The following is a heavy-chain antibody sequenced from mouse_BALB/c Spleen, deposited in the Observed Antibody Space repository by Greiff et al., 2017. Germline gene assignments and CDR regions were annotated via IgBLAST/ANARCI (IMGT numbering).Heavy chain of an antibody. V-gene: IGHV5-6-5*01. CDR2: ISSGGST. CDR1: GFTFSSYA. Sequence: DVQLVESGGGLVKPGGSLKLSCAASGFTFSSYAMSWVRQTPEKRLEWVASISSGGSTYYPDSVKGRFTISSDNARNILYLQMSSLRSEDTAMYYCARRGRYYYFDYWGQGTTLTVSS. D-gene: IGHD2-14*01. CDR3: ARRGRYYYFDY. J-gene: IGHJ2*01.